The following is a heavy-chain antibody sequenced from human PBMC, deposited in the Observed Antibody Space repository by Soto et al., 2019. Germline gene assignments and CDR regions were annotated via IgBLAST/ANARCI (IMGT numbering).Heavy chain of an antibody. D-gene: IGHD1-26*01. J-gene: IGHJ5*01. CDR2: IQYDGSKK. CDR1: GFTFRNYG. V-gene: IGHV3-30*02. CDR3: AKDLEVVGAHRWGYDS. Sequence: PGGSLRLSCEASGFTFRNYGMHWVRQTPVKGLEWVAGIQYDGSKKYYAESVKGRFTISRDNSKNTLYLEIDSLRAEDTAVYYCAKDLEVVGAHRWGYDSWGQGTLVTVSS.